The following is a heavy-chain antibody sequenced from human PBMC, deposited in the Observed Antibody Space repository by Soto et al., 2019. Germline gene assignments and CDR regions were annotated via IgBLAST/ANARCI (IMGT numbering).Heavy chain of an antibody. J-gene: IGHJ4*02. CDR1: GVPVSSGSNH. V-gene: IGHV4-61*01. CDR2: ISHSGNT. Sequence: QVQLPESGPGLVKPSETLSLPCTVSGVPVSSGSNHWSWIRQPPGKGLEWIGYISHSGNTDYSPSLESRAIISIDTSNNQFSLKLSSVTAADTAVYYWARDVSDSGWLDCWGQGTLVTVSS. D-gene: IGHD5-12*01. CDR3: ARDVSDSGWLDC.